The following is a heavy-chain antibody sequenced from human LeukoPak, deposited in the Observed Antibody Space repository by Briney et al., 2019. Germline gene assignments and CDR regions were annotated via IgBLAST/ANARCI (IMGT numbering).Heavy chain of an antibody. D-gene: IGHD7-27*01. CDR1: GGSISSYY. CDR3: ARGWGYFDY. Sequence: SETLSLTCTVSGGSISSYYWSWIRQPPGKGLEWIGYIYYSGSTNYNPSLKSRVTISVDTSKNQFSLKLSSVTAADTAVYYCARGWGYFDYWGQGTLVTVSS. V-gene: IGHV4-59*01. CDR2: IYYSGST. J-gene: IGHJ4*02.